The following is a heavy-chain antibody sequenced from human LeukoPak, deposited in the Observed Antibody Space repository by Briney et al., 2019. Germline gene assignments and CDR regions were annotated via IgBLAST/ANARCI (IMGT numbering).Heavy chain of an antibody. Sequence: PGGSLRLSCADSGVTFSRHTMNWVRQAPGKGLEWISYISSSSDIIFYADSVKGRFTISRDNAKNSLYLQMNSLRAEDTAVYYCAREWNSRARFDYWGQGTLVTVSS. J-gene: IGHJ4*02. D-gene: IGHD1/OR15-1a*01. V-gene: IGHV3-48*01. CDR2: ISSSSDII. CDR3: AREWNSRARFDY. CDR1: GVTFSRHT.